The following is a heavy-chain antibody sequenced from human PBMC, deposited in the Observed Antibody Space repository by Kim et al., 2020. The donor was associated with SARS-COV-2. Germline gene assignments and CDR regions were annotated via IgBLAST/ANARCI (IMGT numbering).Heavy chain of an antibody. CDR2: ISGSGGST. J-gene: IGHJ4*01. V-gene: IGHV3-23*01. D-gene: IGHD6-6*01. CDR3: APHSRIPAPPGYY. CDR1: GFTFSSYA. Sequence: GGSLRLSCAAFGFTFSSYAMSWVRQAPGKGLEWVSSISGSGGSTYYPDSVKGRFTISRDNSKNTLFLQMNSLRDEDTAVYFCAPHSRIPAPPGYYWGHGTLVTVSS.